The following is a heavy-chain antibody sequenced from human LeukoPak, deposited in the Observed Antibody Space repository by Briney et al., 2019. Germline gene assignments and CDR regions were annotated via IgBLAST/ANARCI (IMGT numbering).Heavy chain of an antibody. J-gene: IGHJ3*02. CDR3: ASSNFGGVITTDAFDI. CDR2: ISYDGSNK. CDR1: GFTFSSYA. V-gene: IGHV3-30*14. D-gene: IGHD3-16*01. Sequence: GGSLRLSCAASGFTFSSYAMHWVRQAPGKGLEWVAVISYDGSNKYYADSVKGRFTISRDNSKNTLYLQMNSLRAEDTAVYYCASSNFGGVITTDAFDIWGQGTMVTVSS.